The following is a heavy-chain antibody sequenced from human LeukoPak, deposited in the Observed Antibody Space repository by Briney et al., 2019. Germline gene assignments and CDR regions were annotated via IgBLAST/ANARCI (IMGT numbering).Heavy chain of an antibody. CDR3: AKDFVYGSRFPRPLDY. CDR1: GFTFSNYG. Sequence: GGSLRPSCVVSGFTFSNYGMTWVRQAPGRGLGWVSGIRNGGTNTSYTDSVKGRFTISRDNSRNTLYLQMNSLRADDTARYYCAKDFVYGSRFPRPLDYWGQGTLVTVSS. J-gene: IGHJ4*02. CDR2: IRNGGTNT. V-gene: IGHV3-23*01. D-gene: IGHD3-3*01.